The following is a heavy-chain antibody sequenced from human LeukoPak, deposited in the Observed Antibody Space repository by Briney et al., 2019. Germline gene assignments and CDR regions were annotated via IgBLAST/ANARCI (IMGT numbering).Heavy chain of an antibody. D-gene: IGHD1-26*01. J-gene: IGHJ5*02. Sequence: PSETLSLTCTVSGYSISSGYYWGWIRQPPGKGLEWIGSIYHSGSTYYNPSLKSRVTISVDTSKNQFSLKLSSVTAADTAVYYCARHGYSGSYANWSDPWGQGTLVNVSS. CDR1: GYSISSGYY. CDR2: IYHSGST. V-gene: IGHV4-38-2*02. CDR3: ARHGYSGSYANWSDP.